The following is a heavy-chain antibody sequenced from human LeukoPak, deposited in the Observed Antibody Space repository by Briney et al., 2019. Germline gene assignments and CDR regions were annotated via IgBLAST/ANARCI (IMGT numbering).Heavy chain of an antibody. CDR3: ARDRQIAY. CDR2: IKQDGSEK. J-gene: IGHJ4*02. V-gene: IGHV3-7*01. Sequence: GGALRLSCAASGFTFSNYWLTWVRQAPGQGLEGVANIKQDGSEKHYVDSVKGRFTISRDNAKHSLYLQMNSLRAEDTAVYYCARDRQIAYWGQGTLVTVSS. CDR1: GFTFSNYW.